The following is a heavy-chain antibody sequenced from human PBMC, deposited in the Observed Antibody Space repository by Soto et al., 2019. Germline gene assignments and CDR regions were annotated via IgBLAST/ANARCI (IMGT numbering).Heavy chain of an antibody. CDR1: GFTFSSYA. D-gene: IGHD3-10*01. CDR2: ISGSGGST. CDR3: AKDLFPYYYGSGSYYNFDY. Sequence: QTGGSLRLSCAASGFTFSSYAMSWVRQAPGKGLEWVSAISGSGGSTYYADSVKGRFTISRDNSKNTLYLQMNSLRAEDTAVYYCAKDLFPYYYGSGSYYNFDYWGQGTLVTVSS. V-gene: IGHV3-23*01. J-gene: IGHJ4*02.